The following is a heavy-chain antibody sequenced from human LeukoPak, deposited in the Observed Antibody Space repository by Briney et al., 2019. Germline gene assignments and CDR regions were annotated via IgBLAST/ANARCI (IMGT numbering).Heavy chain of an antibody. Sequence: GGSLRRSCAASGFTFNIFWMSWVRQAPGKGLEWVANIKEDGSVKYYVDSVKGRFTISRDNDKNSLYLQMNRLRAEDTAVYYCARAPAGSGSWFDPWGQGTLVTVSS. CDR3: ARAPAGSGSWFDP. CDR2: IKEDGSVK. D-gene: IGHD3-10*01. V-gene: IGHV3-7*04. CDR1: GFTFNIFW. J-gene: IGHJ5*02.